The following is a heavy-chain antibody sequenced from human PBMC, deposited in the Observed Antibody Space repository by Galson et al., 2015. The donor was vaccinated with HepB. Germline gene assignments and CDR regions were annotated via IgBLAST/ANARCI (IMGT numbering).Heavy chain of an antibody. J-gene: IGHJ6*02. V-gene: IGHV7-4-1*02. CDR2: INTNTGNP. CDR1: GYTFTSYA. Sequence: SVKVSCKASGYTFTSYAMNWVRQAPGQGLEWMGWINTNTGNPTYAQGFTGRFVFSLDTSVSTAYLQISSLKAEDTAVYYCARERGRDSSSWYVVDYYYYYGMDVWGQGTTVTVSS. D-gene: IGHD6-13*01. CDR3: ARERGRDSSSWYVVDYYYYYGMDV.